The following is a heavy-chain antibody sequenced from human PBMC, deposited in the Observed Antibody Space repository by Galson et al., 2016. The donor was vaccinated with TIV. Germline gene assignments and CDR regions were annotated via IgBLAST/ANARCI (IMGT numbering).Heavy chain of an antibody. J-gene: IGHJ6*02. CDR1: GGSISNGDYY. D-gene: IGHD3-10*01. CDR2: VYYSGAT. V-gene: IGHV4-30-4*08. CDR3: ARCRGDYYCGIDV. Sequence: TLSLTCSVFGGSISNGDYYWTWIRQPPGKGLEWIGYVYYSGATNYNPSLKRRVTLSVDRSTNQFSLRLNSVTAADTAVYSCARCRGDYYCGIDVWGQGTTVTVSS.